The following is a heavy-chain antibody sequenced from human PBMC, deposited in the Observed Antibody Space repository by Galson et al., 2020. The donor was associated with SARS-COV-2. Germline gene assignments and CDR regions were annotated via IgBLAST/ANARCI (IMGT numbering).Heavy chain of an antibody. V-gene: IGHV1-69*01. D-gene: IGHD6-19*01. J-gene: IGHJ4*02. CDR1: GGTFSSYA. Sequence: KISCKASGGTFSSYAISWVRQAPGQGLEWMGGIIPIFGTANYAQKFQGRVTITADESTSTAYMELSSLRSEDTAVYYCVGAVAGTFGFDYWGQGTLVTVSS. CDR3: VGAVAGTFGFDY. CDR2: IIPIFGTA.